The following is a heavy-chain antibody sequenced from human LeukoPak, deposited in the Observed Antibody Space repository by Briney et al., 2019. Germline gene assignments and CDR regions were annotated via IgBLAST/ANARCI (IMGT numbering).Heavy chain of an antibody. CDR3: AKAGSGVPIVVVPAAFDS. Sequence: GGSLRLSCAVSGLTLSDYAMTWVRQAPGKGLEWSSTVRGGGGQTHYADSVKGRFVISRDNFRNTVYLQMNILWVEDTAIYYCAKAGSGVPIVVVPAAFDSWGQGTLVTVSS. CDR2: VRGGGGQT. V-gene: IGHV3-23*01. D-gene: IGHD2-21*01. J-gene: IGHJ4*02. CDR1: GLTLSDYA.